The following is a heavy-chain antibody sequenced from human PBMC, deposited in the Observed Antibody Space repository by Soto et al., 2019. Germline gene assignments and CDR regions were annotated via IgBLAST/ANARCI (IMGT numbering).Heavy chain of an antibody. CDR1: GYTFTNFG. J-gene: IGHJ4*02. Sequence: QVQLVQSGAEVKKPGASVKVSCKASGYTFTNFGISWARQAPGQGLEWMGWISAYNGNTNYAQKFQGRVTMSTYTSTSTAKLEVRSLRFYDTAVDDCGRGGARIDYWGQGTLVTVSS. CDR3: GRGGARIDY. D-gene: IGHD3-16*01. V-gene: IGHV1-18*01. CDR2: ISAYNGNT.